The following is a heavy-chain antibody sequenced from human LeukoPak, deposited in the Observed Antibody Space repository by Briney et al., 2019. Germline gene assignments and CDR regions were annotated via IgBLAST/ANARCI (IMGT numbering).Heavy chain of an antibody. V-gene: IGHV3-15*01. CDR2: IKNKADGGTT. Sequence: KPGGSLRLSCATSGFTFSNAWMSRARQAPGKGLEWVGRIKNKADGGTTDYTVPVKGRFTISRDDAKNTLYLQMDSLISEDTAIYYCVWHYFDYWGQGALVTVSS. J-gene: IGHJ4*02. CDR1: GFTFSNAW. CDR3: VWHYFDY. D-gene: IGHD3-16*01.